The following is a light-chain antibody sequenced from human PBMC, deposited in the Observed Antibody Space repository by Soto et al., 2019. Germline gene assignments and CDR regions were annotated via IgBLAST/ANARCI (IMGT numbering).Light chain of an antibody. CDR3: QQSYTAVFT. J-gene: IGKJ3*01. CDR2: GAS. V-gene: IGKV1-39*01. CDR1: QNIRNY. Sequence: DIQMTQSPSSLSASAGDRVTITCRASQNIRNYLNWYQQKPGKVPNLLIYGASSLRSGVPSRFSGSGSETDFTLTINNLQPEDFATYYCQQSYTAVFTFGPGTKVDIK.